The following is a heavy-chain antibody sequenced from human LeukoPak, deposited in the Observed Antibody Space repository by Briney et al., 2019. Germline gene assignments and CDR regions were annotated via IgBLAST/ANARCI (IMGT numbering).Heavy chain of an antibody. Sequence: ASVKVSCKASGYTFTSYAMHWVRQAPGQRLEWMGWINAGNGNTKYSQKFQGRVTITRDTSASTAYMELSSLRSEDTAVYYCARDPLGYCSSTSCPRGGYYGTDVWGQGTTVTVSS. CDR2: INAGNGNT. CDR1: GYTFTSYA. V-gene: IGHV1-3*01. CDR3: ARDPLGYCSSTSCPRGGYYGTDV. J-gene: IGHJ6*02. D-gene: IGHD2-2*01.